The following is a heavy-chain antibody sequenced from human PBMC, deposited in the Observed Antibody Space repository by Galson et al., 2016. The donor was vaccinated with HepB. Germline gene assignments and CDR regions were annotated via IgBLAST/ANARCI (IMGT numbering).Heavy chain of an antibody. CDR2: ISWDGRSP. D-gene: IGHD3-10*01. Sequence: SLRLSCAASGFTFDDYSMHWVRQVPGRGLEWVAVISWDGRSPDYADPVKGRFTISRDNRQNSLFLQMNSLTTADTALYYCAKDWGSLWESSGKGMDRWGQGTTVTVSS. J-gene: IGHJ6*02. CDR1: GFTFDDYS. V-gene: IGHV3-43*01. CDR3: AKDWGSLWESSGKGMDR.